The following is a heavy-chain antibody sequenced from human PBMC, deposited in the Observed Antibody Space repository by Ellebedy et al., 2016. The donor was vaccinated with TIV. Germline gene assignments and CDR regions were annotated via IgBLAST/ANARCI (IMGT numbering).Heavy chain of an antibody. CDR1: GGTFSSYA. J-gene: IGHJ6*02. D-gene: IGHD3-3*01. Sequence: SVKVSXXASGGTFSSYAISWVRQAPGQGLEWMGGIIPIFGTANYAQKFQGRVTITADESTSTAYMELSSLRSEDTAVYYCARDHDFWSGYYTNYYGMDVWGQGTTVTVSS. V-gene: IGHV1-69*13. CDR3: ARDHDFWSGYYTNYYGMDV. CDR2: IIPIFGTA.